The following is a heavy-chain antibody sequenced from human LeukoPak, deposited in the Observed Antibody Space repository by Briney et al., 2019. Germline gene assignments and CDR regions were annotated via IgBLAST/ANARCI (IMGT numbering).Heavy chain of an antibody. Sequence: ASVKVSCKASGYTFTSYGISWVRQAPGQGLEWMGWISAYNGHTNYAQNFRGRVTVTRDTSTSTVYMELRSLRSDDTAVYYCARDLTHRRNYDSSGYQIVPAFWGQGTLVTVSS. CDR3: ARDLTHRRNYDSSGYQIVPAF. J-gene: IGHJ4*02. D-gene: IGHD3-22*01. V-gene: IGHV1-18*01. CDR1: GYTFTSYG. CDR2: ISAYNGHT.